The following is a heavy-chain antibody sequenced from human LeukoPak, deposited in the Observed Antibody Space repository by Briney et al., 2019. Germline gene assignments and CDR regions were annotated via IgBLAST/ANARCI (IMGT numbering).Heavy chain of an antibody. Sequence: ASVKVSCKASGDTFTSYGISWVRQAPGQGLEWMGCISAYNGNTNYAQKPQGKVTMSTDTSTSTAYLEPRSLRSDDTAVYYCPLYYGSGSYSPWGQGTLVTVSS. D-gene: IGHD3-10*01. CDR2: ISAYNGNT. J-gene: IGHJ5*02. CDR3: PLYYGSGSYSP. V-gene: IGHV1-18*01. CDR1: GDTFTSYG.